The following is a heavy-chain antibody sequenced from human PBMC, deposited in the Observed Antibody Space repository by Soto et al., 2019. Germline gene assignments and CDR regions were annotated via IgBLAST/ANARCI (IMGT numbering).Heavy chain of an antibody. CDR2: ISSSSSYI. CDR1: GFTFSSYS. V-gene: IGHV3-21*01. CDR3: ARSSYPSIDYYGSGSRPRDAFDI. J-gene: IGHJ3*02. D-gene: IGHD3-10*01. Sequence: GGSLRLSCAASGFTFSSYSMNWVRQAPGKGLEWVSSISSSSSYIYYADSVKGRFTISRDNAKNSLYLQMNSLRAEDTAVYYCARSSYPSIDYYGSGSRPRDAFDIWGQGTMVTVSS.